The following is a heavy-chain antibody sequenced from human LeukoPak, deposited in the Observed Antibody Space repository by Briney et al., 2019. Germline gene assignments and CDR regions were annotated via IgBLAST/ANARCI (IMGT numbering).Heavy chain of an antibody. CDR1: GFIFSGHT. CDR3: AKDRVIAVSWFDP. V-gene: IGHV3-30-3*01. CDR2: ISYDGSNI. J-gene: IGHJ5*02. D-gene: IGHD6-19*01. Sequence: PGGSLRLSCAASGFIFSGHTMHWVRQAPGKGLEWVSLISYDGSNIYYADSVKGRFTISRDNSKNTLYLQMNSLRAEDTAVYYCAKDRVIAVSWFDPWGQGTLVTVSS.